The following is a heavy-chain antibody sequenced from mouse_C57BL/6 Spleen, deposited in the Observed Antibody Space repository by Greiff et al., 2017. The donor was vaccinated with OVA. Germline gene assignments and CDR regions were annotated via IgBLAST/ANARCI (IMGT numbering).Heavy chain of an antibody. Sequence: QVQLQQPGAELVKPGASVKMSCKASGYTFTSYWITWVKQRPGQGLEWIGDIYPGSGSANYNEKFKSKATLTVDTSSSTAYMQLSSLTSEDSAVYYCAREGGPIILRSFAYWGQGTLVTVSA. CDR3: AREGGPIILRSFAY. CDR1: GYTFTSYW. V-gene: IGHV1-55*01. J-gene: IGHJ3*01. CDR2: IYPGSGSA. D-gene: IGHD1-1*01.